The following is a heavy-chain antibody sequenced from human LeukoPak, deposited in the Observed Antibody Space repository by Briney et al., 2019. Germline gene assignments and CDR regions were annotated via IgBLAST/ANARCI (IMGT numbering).Heavy chain of an antibody. V-gene: IGHV2-70*11. CDR2: IDWDDDK. CDR1: GFSLTTPGMC. Sequence: SGPALVKPTQTLTLTCTFSGFSLTTPGMCVSWIRQPPGKALEWLARIDWDDDKYYSTSLKTRLTISKDTSNNQVVLTMTSMDPVDTATYYCARRVAGKGLDSWGQGTLVTVSS. D-gene: IGHD6-19*01. J-gene: IGHJ4*02. CDR3: ARRVAGKGLDS.